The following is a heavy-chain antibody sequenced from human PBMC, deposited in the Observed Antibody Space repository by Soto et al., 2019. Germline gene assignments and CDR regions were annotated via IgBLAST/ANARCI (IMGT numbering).Heavy chain of an antibody. CDR2: IYWDDDK. CDR1: GFSLSTSGVG. CDR3: AHRRRGYDFWSGYYTPSTCFDP. J-gene: IGHJ5*02. V-gene: IGHV2-5*02. Sequence: QITLKESGPTLVKPTQTLKLTCTFSGFSLSTSGVGVGWIRQPPGKALEWLALIYWDDDKRYSPSLKSRLTIPKDPSKIQVVHTITNTDPVDTAPYYCAHRRRGYDFWSGYYTPSTCFDPWGQVTLVTVSS. D-gene: IGHD3-3*01.